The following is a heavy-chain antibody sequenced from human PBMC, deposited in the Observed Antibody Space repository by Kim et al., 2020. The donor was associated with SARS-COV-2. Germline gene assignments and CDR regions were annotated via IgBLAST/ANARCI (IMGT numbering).Heavy chain of an antibody. CDR3: ASCSPHCFDL. D-gene: IGHD2-15*01. J-gene: IGHJ2*01. CDR1: GFTFRRYW. V-gene: IGHV3-7*01. CDR2: IKHDGSEK. Sequence: GGSLRLSCAASGFTFRRYWMHWVRQTPGKGLEWLANIKHDGSEKYYADSVKGRFIISRDNAQNSLYLQMNSLRAEDTAVYYCASCSPHCFDLWGRGTLVTVSS.